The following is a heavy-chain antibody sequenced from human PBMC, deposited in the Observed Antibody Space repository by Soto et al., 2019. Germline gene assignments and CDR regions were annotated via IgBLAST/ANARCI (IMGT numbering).Heavy chain of an antibody. CDR2: IWYDGSNK. D-gene: IGHD3-9*01. CDR3: ARDGYYDNNGPGLDQ. Sequence: QVQLVESGGGVVQPGRSLRLSCAASGFPFSTYGMHWVRQAPGKGLEWVAVIWYDGSNKYYADSVKGRFTISRDNSKNTLDLPISSLRAEDTAVYYCARDGYYDNNGPGLDQWGQGTLVTVSS. V-gene: IGHV3-33*01. CDR1: GFPFSTYG. J-gene: IGHJ5*02.